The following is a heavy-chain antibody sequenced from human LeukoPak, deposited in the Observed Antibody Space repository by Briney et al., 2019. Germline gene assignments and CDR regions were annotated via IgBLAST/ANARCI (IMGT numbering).Heavy chain of an antibody. Sequence: PSETLSLTCTVSGGSISSYYWTWIRQSPGKGLEWIGYIYYSGSTNYNPSLKSRVTISLDTSKNQFSLRLSSMTAADTAVYYCARADYGDYVIDPWGQGTLVTVSS. J-gene: IGHJ5*02. CDR3: ARADYGDYVIDP. V-gene: IGHV4-59*01. CDR2: IYYSGST. CDR1: GGSISSYY. D-gene: IGHD4-17*01.